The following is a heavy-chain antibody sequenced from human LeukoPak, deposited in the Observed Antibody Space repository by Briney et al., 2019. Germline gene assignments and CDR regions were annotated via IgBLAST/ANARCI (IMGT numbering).Heavy chain of an antibody. J-gene: IGHJ4*02. CDR3: AKGKGGSSSSIDW. CDR1: GFTFSSYA. CDR2: ISGSGGST. Sequence: GGSLRLSCAASGFTFSSYAMSWVRQAPGKGLEWVSAISGSGGSTYYADSVKGRFTISRDNSKNMLYLQIHSLRAEDTAIYYCAKGKGGSSSSIDWWGQGTLVTVSS. V-gene: IGHV3-23*01. D-gene: IGHD1-26*01.